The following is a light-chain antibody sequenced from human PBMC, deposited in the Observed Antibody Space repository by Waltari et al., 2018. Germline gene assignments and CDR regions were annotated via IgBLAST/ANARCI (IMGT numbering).Light chain of an antibody. CDR3: QQYDSFPYT. Sequence: DILVTQSPSSLSASVGDRVTITCQASQDIRTYLNWYHQRQGKAPKLLIYAASNRATGVPSRFSGSGSGTDFSFTISSLQSEDYASYYCQQYDSFPYTFGQGTTLEIK. CDR1: QDIRTY. CDR2: AAS. J-gene: IGKJ2*01. V-gene: IGKV1-33*01.